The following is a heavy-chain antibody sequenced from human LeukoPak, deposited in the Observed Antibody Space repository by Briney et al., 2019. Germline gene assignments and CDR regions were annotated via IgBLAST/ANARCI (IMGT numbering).Heavy chain of an antibody. CDR1: GFTFSSYG. CDR3: AKDAYYYDSSGYDY. V-gene: IGHV3-30*18. Sequence: GGPLRLSCAASGFTFSSYGMHWVRQAPGKALEGVAVTSYDGSNKYYADSVKGRFTISRDNSKNTLYLQMNSLRAEDTAVYYCAKDAYYYDSSGYDYWGQGTLVTVSS. J-gene: IGHJ4*02. D-gene: IGHD3-22*01. CDR2: TSYDGSNK.